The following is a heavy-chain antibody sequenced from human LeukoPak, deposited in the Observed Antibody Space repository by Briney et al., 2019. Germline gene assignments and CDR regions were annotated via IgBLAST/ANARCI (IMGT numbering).Heavy chain of an antibody. V-gene: IGHV3-7*01. J-gene: IGHJ6*03. CDR1: GFTFSSYW. D-gene: IGHD7-27*01. Sequence: PGGSLRLSCAASGFTFSSYWVTWVRQASGKGLEWVANIKQDGSEKYYVDSVKGRFTISRDNAKNSLYLQMNSLRAEDTAVYYCARGSLGPHYMDVWGKGTTVTVSS. CDR3: ARGSLGPHYMDV. CDR2: IKQDGSEK.